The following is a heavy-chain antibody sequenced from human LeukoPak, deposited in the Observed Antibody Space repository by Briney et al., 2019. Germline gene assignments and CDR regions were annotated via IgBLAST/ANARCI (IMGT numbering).Heavy chain of an antibody. D-gene: IGHD3-22*01. CDR1: GYTFTGYY. CDR3: ARDHHRRLYDSQARDTFDI. Sequence: ASVKVSCKASGYTFTGYYIHWVRQAPGQGLEWMGGIIPIFGTANYAQKFQGRVTITADESTSTAYMELSSLRAEDTAVYYCARDHHRRLYDSQARDTFDIWGQGTMVTVS. CDR2: IIPIFGTA. J-gene: IGHJ3*02. V-gene: IGHV1-69*13.